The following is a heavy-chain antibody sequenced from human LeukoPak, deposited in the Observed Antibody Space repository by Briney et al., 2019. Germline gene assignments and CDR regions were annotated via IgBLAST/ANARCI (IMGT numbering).Heavy chain of an antibody. V-gene: IGHV3-7*01. D-gene: IGHD6-19*01. CDR3: ARSTYRSGPVAHYYYYYMDV. J-gene: IGHJ6*03. CDR1: GFTFSSYW. CDR2: IKQDGSEK. Sequence: GGSLRLSCAASGFTFSSYWMSWVRQAPGKGLEWVANIKQDGSEKYYVDSVKGRFTISRDNAKNSLYLQMNSLRAEDTAVYYCARSTYRSGPVAHYYYYYMDVWGKGTTVTVSS.